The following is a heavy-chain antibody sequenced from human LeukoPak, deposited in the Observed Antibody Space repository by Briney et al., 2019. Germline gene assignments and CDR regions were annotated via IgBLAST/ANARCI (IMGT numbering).Heavy chain of an antibody. CDR1: GGTFSTYT. J-gene: IGHJ4*02. Sequence: ASVKVSCKASGGTFSTYTINWVRQAPGQGLEWMGWISAYNGNTNYAQKLQGRVTMTTDTSTSTAYMELRSLRSDDTAVYYCARAQRIAARRFDYWGQGTLVTVSS. CDR3: ARAQRIAARRFDY. D-gene: IGHD6-6*01. V-gene: IGHV1-18*01. CDR2: ISAYNGNT.